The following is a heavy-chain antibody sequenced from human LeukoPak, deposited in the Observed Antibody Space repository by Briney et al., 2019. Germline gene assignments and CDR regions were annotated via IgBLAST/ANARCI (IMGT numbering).Heavy chain of an antibody. CDR1: GLTFSSYW. CDR2: INSDGSST. D-gene: IGHD6-19*01. CDR3: AREVSSGWRKYYFDY. J-gene: IGHJ4*02. Sequence: GGSLRLSCAASGLTFSSYWMHWVRQAPGKGLVWVSRINSDGSSTSYADSVKGRFTISRDNAKNTLYLQMNRLRAEDTAVYYCAREVSSGWRKYYFDYWGQGTLVTVSS. V-gene: IGHV3-74*01.